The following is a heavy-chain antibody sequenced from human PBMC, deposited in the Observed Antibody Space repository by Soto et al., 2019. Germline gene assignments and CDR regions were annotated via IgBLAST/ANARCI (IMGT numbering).Heavy chain of an antibody. V-gene: IGHV3-23*01. Sequence: GESLKISCAASGFTFSSYAMSWVRQAPGKGLEWVSAISGSGGSTYYADSVKGRFTISRDNSKNTLYLQMNSLRAEDTAVYYCATQRPYSYGKEWFDPWGQGTLVTVSS. CDR2: ISGSGGST. CDR1: GFTFSSYA. D-gene: IGHD5-18*01. J-gene: IGHJ5*02. CDR3: ATQRPYSYGKEWFDP.